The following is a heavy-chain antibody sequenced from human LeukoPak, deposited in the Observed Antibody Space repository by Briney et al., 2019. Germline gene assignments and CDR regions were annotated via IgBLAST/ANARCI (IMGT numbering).Heavy chain of an antibody. CDR3: ARGDSSGYYYVRYFQH. J-gene: IGHJ1*01. D-gene: IGHD3-22*01. Sequence: GGSLRLSCTASESTFSSFPMSWVRQAPGRGLEWISSISSSGSLIYYADSVKGRFTISRDNAKNSLYLQMNSLRAEDTAVYYCARGDSSGYYYVRYFQHWGQGTLVTVSS. V-gene: IGHV3-21*01. CDR1: ESTFSSFP. CDR2: ISSSGSLI.